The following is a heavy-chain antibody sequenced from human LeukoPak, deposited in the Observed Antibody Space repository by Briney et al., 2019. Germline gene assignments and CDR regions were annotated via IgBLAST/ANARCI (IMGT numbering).Heavy chain of an antibody. CDR1: GFTFSSYS. CDR3: ARDPIVVVTAGGYFDY. D-gene: IGHD2-21*02. Sequence: PGGSLRLSCAASGFTFSSYSMNWVRQAPGKGLEWVSSISGSSSYIYYADSVKGRFTISRDNAKNSLYLQMNSLRAEDTAVYYCARDPIVVVTAGGYFDYWGQGTLVTVSS. V-gene: IGHV3-21*01. J-gene: IGHJ4*02. CDR2: ISGSSSYI.